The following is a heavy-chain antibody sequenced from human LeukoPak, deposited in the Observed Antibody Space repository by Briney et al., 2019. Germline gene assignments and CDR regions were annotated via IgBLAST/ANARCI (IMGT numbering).Heavy chain of an antibody. D-gene: IGHD3/OR15-3a*01. CDR1: GFTFSSYG. CDR3: ANLDWEWVLLGY. V-gene: IGHV3-30*02. Sequence: PGGSLRLSCAASGFTFSSYGMHWVRQAPGKGLEWVAFIRYDGSNKYYADSVKGRFTISRDNSKNTLYLQMNSLRAEDTAVYYCANLDWEWVLLGYWGQGTLVTVSS. CDR2: IRYDGSNK. J-gene: IGHJ4*02.